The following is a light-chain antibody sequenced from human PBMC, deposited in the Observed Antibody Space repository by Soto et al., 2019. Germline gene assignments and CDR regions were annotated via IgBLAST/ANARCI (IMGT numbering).Light chain of an antibody. J-gene: IGLJ7*01. CDR3: SSYTSSSTLV. Sequence: SALTQPPSVSGSPGQSVTISCTGTSSDVGSYNRVSWYQQPPGTAPKLMIYEVSNRPSGVPDRFSGSKSGNTASLTISGLQAEDEASYYCSSYTSSSTLVFGGGTQLTVL. CDR2: EVS. CDR1: SSDVGSYNR. V-gene: IGLV2-18*02.